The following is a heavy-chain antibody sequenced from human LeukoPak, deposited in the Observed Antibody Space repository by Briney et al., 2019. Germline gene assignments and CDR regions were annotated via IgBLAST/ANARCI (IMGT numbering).Heavy chain of an antibody. CDR3: ARVRTSYDYFDY. Sequence: SETLSLTCTVSGGSISGYYWSWIRQPPGKGLEWIAYIYHSANTNYNPSLKSRVTISIDTSKNQFSLRLSSVTAADTAVYYCARVRTSYDYFDYWGQGTLVTVSS. D-gene: IGHD1-14*01. CDR1: GGSISGYY. V-gene: IGHV4-59*01. CDR2: IYHSANT. J-gene: IGHJ4*02.